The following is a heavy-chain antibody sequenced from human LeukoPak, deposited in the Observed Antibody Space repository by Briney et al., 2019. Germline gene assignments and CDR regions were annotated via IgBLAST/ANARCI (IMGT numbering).Heavy chain of an antibody. Sequence: SEILSLTCTVSGGYISSFYWSWIRQPPGKGLEWIGYIYYSGSSNYNPSLRSRVTISGDTSKNQISLKLSSVTAADTAVYYCARANRYDLYFDYWGQGTLVTVSS. CDR2: IYYSGSS. J-gene: IGHJ4*02. CDR3: ARANRYDLYFDY. V-gene: IGHV4-59*01. CDR1: GGYISSFY. D-gene: IGHD5-12*01.